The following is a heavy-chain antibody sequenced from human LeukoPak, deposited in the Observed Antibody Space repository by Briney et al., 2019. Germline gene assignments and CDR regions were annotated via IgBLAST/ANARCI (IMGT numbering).Heavy chain of an antibody. CDR1: GFTFSSFA. V-gene: IGHV3-23*01. J-gene: IGHJ4*02. CDR3: AKGSAVAGMYYFDY. D-gene: IGHD6-19*01. Sequence: GGSLRLSCAASGFTFSSFAMSWVRQAPGKGLELVSSIGGNHGGTYFAASVKGRFTISRDNSKNTLILQMNSLRAEDTAVYYCAKGSAVAGMYYFDYWGQGTLVTVSS. CDR2: IGGNHGGT.